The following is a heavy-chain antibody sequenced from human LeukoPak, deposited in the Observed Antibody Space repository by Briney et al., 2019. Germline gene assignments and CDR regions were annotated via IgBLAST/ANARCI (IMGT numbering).Heavy chain of an antibody. J-gene: IGHJ6*02. CDR2: IILILGIA. Sequence: GASVKVSCKASGGTFSSYTISWVRQAPGQGLEWMGRIILILGIANYAQKFQGRVTITADKSTSTAYMELSSLRSEDTAVYYCARREGDGMDVWGQGTTVTVSS. CDR3: ARREGDGMDV. V-gene: IGHV1-69*02. D-gene: IGHD1-26*01. CDR1: GGTFSSYT.